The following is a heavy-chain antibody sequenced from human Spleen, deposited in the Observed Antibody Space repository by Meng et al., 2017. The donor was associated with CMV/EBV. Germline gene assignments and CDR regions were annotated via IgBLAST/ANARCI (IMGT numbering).Heavy chain of an antibody. Sequence: QLQLQESCPGLVRPSATLSLTCTVSGGSISNSNYSWGWIRQPPGQGLEWIGSVYYTGSTRYSPSLKSRVTISIDTSKNQFSLKMTSVTAADTAVYYCAIYGSDWGQGTLVTVSS. CDR3: AIYGSD. CDR1: GGSISNSNYS. J-gene: IGHJ4*02. CDR2: VYYTGST. V-gene: IGHV4-39*01. D-gene: IGHD3-10*01.